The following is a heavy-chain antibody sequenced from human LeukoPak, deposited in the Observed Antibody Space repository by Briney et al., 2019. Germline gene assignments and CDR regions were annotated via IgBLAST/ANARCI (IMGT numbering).Heavy chain of an antibody. D-gene: IGHD1-26*01. Sequence: PGGSLRLSCAASGFTVSSNYMSWIRQPPGKGLEWIGEINHSGSTNYNPSLKSRVTISVDTSKNQFSLKLSSVTAADTAVYYCARPGVVGATRGAFDIWGQGTMVTVSS. CDR1: GFTVSSNY. CDR3: ARPGVVGATRGAFDI. V-gene: IGHV4-34*01. CDR2: INHSGST. J-gene: IGHJ3*02.